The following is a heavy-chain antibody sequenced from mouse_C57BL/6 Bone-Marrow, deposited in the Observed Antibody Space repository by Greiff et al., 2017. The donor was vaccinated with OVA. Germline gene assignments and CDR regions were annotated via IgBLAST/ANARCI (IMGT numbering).Heavy chain of an antibody. Sequence: QVQLKESGAELVKPGASVKMSCKASGYTFTTYPIEWMKQNHGKSLEWIGNFHPYNDDTKYNEKFKGKATLTVDKSSSTVYLELSRLTSDDSAVYYCARGTYYGNYWYFDVWGTGTTVTVSS. CDR1: GYTFTTYP. CDR2: FHPYNDDT. V-gene: IGHV1-47*01. CDR3: ARGTYYGNYWYFDV. D-gene: IGHD2-10*01. J-gene: IGHJ1*03.